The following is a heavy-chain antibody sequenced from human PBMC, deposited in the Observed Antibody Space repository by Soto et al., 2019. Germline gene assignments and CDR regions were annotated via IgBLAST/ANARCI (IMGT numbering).Heavy chain of an antibody. CDR2: ISAYNGNT. V-gene: IGHV1-18*01. J-gene: IGHJ4*02. Sequence: ASVKVSCKASGYTFTSYGISWVRQAPGQGLEWMGWISAYNGNTNYAQKLQGRVTMTTDTSTSTAYMELGSLRSDDTAVYYCAKHLPSNSGYEYYFDYWGQGTLVTVSS. CDR1: GYTFTSYG. CDR3: AKHLPSNSGYEYYFDY. D-gene: IGHD5-12*01.